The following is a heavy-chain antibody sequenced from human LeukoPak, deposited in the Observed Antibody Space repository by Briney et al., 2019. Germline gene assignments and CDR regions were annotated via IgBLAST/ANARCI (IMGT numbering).Heavy chain of an antibody. CDR1: GFTFSTYW. CDR2: IKHDGSEK. Sequence: PGGSLRLSCAASGFTFSTYWMSWVRQAPGKGLEWVANIKHDGSEKYYVDSVKGRFTISRDNSKNTLFLQMNSLRGEDTAVYYCARGLYSGSRRGYFDYWGQGSLVTVSS. J-gene: IGHJ4*02. CDR3: ARGLYSGSRRGYFDY. V-gene: IGHV3-7*01. D-gene: IGHD1-26*01.